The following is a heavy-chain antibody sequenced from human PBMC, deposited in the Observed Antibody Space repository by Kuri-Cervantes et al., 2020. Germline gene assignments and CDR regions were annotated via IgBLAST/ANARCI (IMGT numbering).Heavy chain of an antibody. D-gene: IGHD4-11*01. CDR1: GFTFSSYG. V-gene: IGHV3-30*18. J-gene: IGHJ1*01. CDR2: ISYDGSNK. Sequence: GESLKISCAASGFTFSSYGMHWVRQAPGKGLEWVAVISYDGSNKYYADSVKGRFTISRDNSKKTLYLQMNSLRAEDTAVYYCANDRNDYSNYVAEYFQHWGQGTMVTVSS. CDR3: ANDRNDYSNYVAEYFQH.